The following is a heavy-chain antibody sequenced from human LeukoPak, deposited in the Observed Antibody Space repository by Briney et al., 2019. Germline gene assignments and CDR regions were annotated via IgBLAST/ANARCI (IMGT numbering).Heavy chain of an antibody. V-gene: IGHV4-30-2*01. J-gene: IGHJ4*02. Sequence: SQTLSLTCAVSGGSISSGGYSWSWIRQPPGKGLEWIGYIYHSGSTYYNPSLKSRVTISLDTSKNQFSLRLSSVTAADTAVYYCARDLGRTTYIDSWGQGTLVTVSS. CDR1: GGSISSGGYS. CDR2: IYHSGST. D-gene: IGHD2/OR15-2a*01. CDR3: ARDLGRTTYIDS.